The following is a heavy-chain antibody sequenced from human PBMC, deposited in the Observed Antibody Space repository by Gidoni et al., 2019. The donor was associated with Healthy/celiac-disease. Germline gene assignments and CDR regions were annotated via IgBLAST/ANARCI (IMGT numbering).Heavy chain of an antibody. CDR2: VNHRGST. Sequence: QVQLQQWGAGLLKPSETLSLTCAVYGGSFSGYYWSWIRQPPGKGLEWIGEVNHRGSTNYNPSLKSRVTISVDTSKNQFSLKLSSVTAADTAVYYCARDSQDIRGVNGMDVWGQGTTVTVSS. CDR3: ARDSQDIRGVNGMDV. J-gene: IGHJ6*02. D-gene: IGHD3-10*01. CDR1: GGSFSGYY. V-gene: IGHV4-34*01.